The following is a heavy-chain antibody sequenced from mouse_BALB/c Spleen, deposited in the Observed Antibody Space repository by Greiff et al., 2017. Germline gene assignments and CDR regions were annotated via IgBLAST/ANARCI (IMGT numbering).Heavy chain of an antibody. V-gene: IGHV5-17*02. J-gene: IGHJ4*01. CDR2: ISSGSSTI. CDR3: ARGGGYDAGDAMDY. CDR1: GFTFSSFG. D-gene: IGHD2-2*01. Sequence: EVHLVESGGGLVQPGGSRKLSCAASGFTFSSFGMHWVRQAPEKGLEWVAYISSGSSTIYYADTVKGRFTISRDNPKNTLFLQMTSLRSEDTAMYYCARGGGYDAGDAMDYWGQGTSVTVSS.